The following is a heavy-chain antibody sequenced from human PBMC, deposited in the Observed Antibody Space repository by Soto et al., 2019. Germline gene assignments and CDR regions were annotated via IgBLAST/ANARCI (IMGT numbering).Heavy chain of an antibody. CDR1: GYTFTGYY. CDR3: ARVGVHNYGMDV. Sequence: ASVKVSCKASGYTFTGYYMHGVREAPGQGLEWMGWINPNSGGTNYAQKFQGRVTMTRDTSISTAYMELSRLRSDDTAVYYCARVGVHNYGMDVWGQGTTVTVSS. D-gene: IGHD3-3*01. V-gene: IGHV1-2*02. J-gene: IGHJ6*02. CDR2: INPNSGGT.